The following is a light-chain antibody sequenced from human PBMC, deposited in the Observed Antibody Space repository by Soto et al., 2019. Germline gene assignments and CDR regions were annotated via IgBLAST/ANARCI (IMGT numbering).Light chain of an antibody. V-gene: IGLV2-14*01. J-gene: IGLJ2*01. CDR3: SSYPSSSTLVV. CDR1: SSDVGGYNY. CDR2: DVS. Sequence: QSALTQPASVSGSPGQSITISCTGTSSDVGGYNYVSWYQQHPGKAPKLMIYDVSNRPSGVSNRFSGSKSGNTASLTISGLQAEDEADYYCSSYPSSSTLVVFGGGTQLPVL.